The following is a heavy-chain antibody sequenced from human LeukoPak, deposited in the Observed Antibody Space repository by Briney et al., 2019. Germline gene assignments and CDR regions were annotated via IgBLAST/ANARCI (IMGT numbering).Heavy chain of an antibody. J-gene: IGHJ4*02. D-gene: IGHD3-16*01. CDR1: GYTFSSYW. Sequence: GGSLRLSCAASGYTFSSYWMHWVRQAPGKGLVWVSRINGDGSSTHYADSVKRRFTISRDNAKHTLYLQMNSLRAEDTGVFYCARGFWGWEVDYWGQGTLVTVSS. CDR3: ARGFWGWEVDY. V-gene: IGHV3-74*01. CDR2: INGDGSST.